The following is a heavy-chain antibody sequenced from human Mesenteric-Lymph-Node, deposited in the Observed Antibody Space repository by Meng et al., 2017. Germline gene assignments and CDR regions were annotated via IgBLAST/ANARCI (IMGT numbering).Heavy chain of an antibody. CDR2: ISYDGSNK. J-gene: IGHJ4*02. V-gene: IGHV3-30*01. CDR1: GFTFSSYA. Sequence: GESLKISCAASGFTFSSYAMHWVRQAPGKGLEWVAVISYDGSNKYYADSVKGRFTISRDNSKNTLYLQMNSLRAEDTAVYYCAREGQWPFDYWGQGTLVTVSS. CDR3: AREGQWPFDY. D-gene: IGHD6-19*01.